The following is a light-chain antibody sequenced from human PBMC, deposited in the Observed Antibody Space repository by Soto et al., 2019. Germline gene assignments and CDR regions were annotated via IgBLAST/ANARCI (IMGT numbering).Light chain of an antibody. CDR3: QKYYSYPPYT. V-gene: IGKV1-8*01. CDR2: AAS. J-gene: IGKJ2*01. CDR1: QGISSY. Sequence: AIRMTQSPSSFSASTGDRVTITCRASQGISSYLAWYQQKPGKAPKLLIYAASTLQSGVPSRFSGSGSGTDFTLTISCLQSEYFATYYCQKYYSYPPYTFGQGTKLEIK.